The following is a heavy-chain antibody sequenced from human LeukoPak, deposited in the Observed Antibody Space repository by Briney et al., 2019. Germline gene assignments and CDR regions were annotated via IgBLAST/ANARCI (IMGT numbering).Heavy chain of an antibody. CDR3: AKSLTIFGVVMFNAFDI. J-gene: IGHJ3*02. CDR2: KSYDGSNK. V-gene: IGHV3-30*18. CDR1: GFTFSSYG. D-gene: IGHD3-3*01. Sequence: GGSLRLSCAASGFTFSSYGMHWVRQAPGKGLEWVAVKSYDGSNKYYADSVKGRFTISRDNSKNTLYLQMNSLRAEDTAVYYCAKSLTIFGVVMFNAFDIWGQGTMVTVSS.